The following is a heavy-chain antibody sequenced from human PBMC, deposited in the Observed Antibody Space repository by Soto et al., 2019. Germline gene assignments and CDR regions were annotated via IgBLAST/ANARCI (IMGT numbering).Heavy chain of an antibody. D-gene: IGHD5-12*01. CDR1: GGSVSIPW. CDR3: ASGSDYNKLGY. CDR2: FYHTGTT. J-gene: IGHJ4*02. Sequence: QVQLQESGPGLVKPSETLSLTCTVSGGSVSIPWWSWIRQSPGKGLEWIGYFYHTGTTNYNPSLTSRVTMSVDTSKTHLSLKMSSVTAADTAVYYCASGSDYNKLGYWGQGTLVTVSS. V-gene: IGHV4-59*02.